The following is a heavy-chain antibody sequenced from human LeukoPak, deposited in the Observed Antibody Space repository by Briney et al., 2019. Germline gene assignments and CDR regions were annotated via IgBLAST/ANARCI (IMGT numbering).Heavy chain of an antibody. D-gene: IGHD3-3*01. CDR3: ARSFSGITIFGVVITPFDY. V-gene: IGHV2-5*01. J-gene: IGHJ4*02. CDR2: IYWNDDK. Sequence: ESGPTLVKPTQTLTLTCTFSGFSLSTSGVGVGWIRQPPGKAPEWLALIYWNDDKRYSPSLKSRLTITKDTSKNQVVLTMTNMDPVDTATYYCARSFSGITIFGVVITPFDYWGQGTLVTVSS. CDR1: GFSLSTSGVG.